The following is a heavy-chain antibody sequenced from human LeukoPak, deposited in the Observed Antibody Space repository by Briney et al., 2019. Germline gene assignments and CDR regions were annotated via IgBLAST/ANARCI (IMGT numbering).Heavy chain of an antibody. D-gene: IGHD3-3*01. J-gene: IGHJ3*02. V-gene: IGHV1-18*01. Sequence: PGASVKVSCKASGYTFTSYGISWVRQAPGQGLEWMGWISAYNGNTNYAQKLQGRVTMTTDTSTSTAYMELRSLRSDDTAVYYCARGQSHYDFWSNYYTGMNAFDIWGQGTMVTVSS. CDR1: GYTFTSYG. CDR2: ISAYNGNT. CDR3: ARGQSHYDFWSNYYTGMNAFDI.